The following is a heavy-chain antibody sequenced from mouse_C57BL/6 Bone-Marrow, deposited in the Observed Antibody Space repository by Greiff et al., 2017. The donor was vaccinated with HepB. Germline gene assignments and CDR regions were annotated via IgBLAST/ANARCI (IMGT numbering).Heavy chain of an antibody. CDR3: ARSDWDGFAY. CDR2: IYPGDGDT. Sequence: VQLVESGAELVKPGASVKISCKASGYAFSSYWMNWVKQRPGKGLEWIGQIYPGDGDTNYNGKFKGKATLTADKSSSTAYMQLSSLTSEDSAVYFCARSDWDGFAYWGQGTLVTVSA. J-gene: IGHJ3*01. CDR1: GYAFSSYW. D-gene: IGHD4-1*01. V-gene: IGHV1-80*01.